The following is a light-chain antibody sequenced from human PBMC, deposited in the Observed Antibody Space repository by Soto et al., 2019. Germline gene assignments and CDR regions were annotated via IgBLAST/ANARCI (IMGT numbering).Light chain of an antibody. CDR3: QQYLITPWT. CDR1: QSVRGDY. Sequence: EIVLTQSPATLSLSPGEGATLACRASQSVRGDYLAWYQSKHGKAPRLLIHGASNRDTGIPDRFSGRGSGTDFTLPLGSLEPEDFEVYYCQQYLITPWTFGQGTKVDIK. J-gene: IGKJ1*01. V-gene: IGKV3-20*01. CDR2: GAS.